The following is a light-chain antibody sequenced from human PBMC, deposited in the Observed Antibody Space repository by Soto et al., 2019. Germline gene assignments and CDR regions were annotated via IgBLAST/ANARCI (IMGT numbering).Light chain of an antibody. CDR1: SGHSSYA. CDR2: LNSDGSH. V-gene: IGLV4-69*01. Sequence: QPVLTQSPSASASLGASVNLTCTLSSGHSSYAIAWHQQQPEKGPRFLMMLNSDGSHNKGDGIPDRFSGASSGAERCLTISSLQSEDEADYYCQTWCTGIRVFGGGTQLTVL. CDR3: QTWCTGIRV. J-gene: IGLJ3*02.